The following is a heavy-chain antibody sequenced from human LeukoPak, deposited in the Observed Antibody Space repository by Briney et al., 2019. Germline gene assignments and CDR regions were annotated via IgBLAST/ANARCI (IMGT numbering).Heavy chain of an antibody. CDR1: GYSFTSYW. V-gene: IGHV5-51*01. Sequence: GESLKVSCKGSGYSFTSYWIGWVRQMPGKGLEWMGIVYPGDSDTRYSPSFQGQVTISVDKSISTAYLQWSSLKASDTAIYYCARLTDSFGYDCWGQGTLVTVSS. J-gene: IGHJ4*02. CDR2: VYPGDSDT. CDR3: ARLTDSFGYDC. D-gene: IGHD5-18*01.